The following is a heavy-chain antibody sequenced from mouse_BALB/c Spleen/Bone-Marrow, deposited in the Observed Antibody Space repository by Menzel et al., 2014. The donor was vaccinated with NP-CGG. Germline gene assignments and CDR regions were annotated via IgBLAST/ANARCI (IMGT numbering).Heavy chain of an antibody. CDR3: VRSGYYSSYPAAY. Sequence: EVQRVESGPRLVKPSQTLSLTCSVTGDSITNGYWHWILKFPGNKLEYMGYINSSGSTYYNSSLKNRISITRDTSKNQFFLQLNSVTTEDTATYYCVRSGYYSSYPAAYWGQGTLVTVSA. CDR2: INSSGST. CDR1: GDSITNGY. J-gene: IGHJ3*01. D-gene: IGHD2-5*01. V-gene: IGHV3-8*02.